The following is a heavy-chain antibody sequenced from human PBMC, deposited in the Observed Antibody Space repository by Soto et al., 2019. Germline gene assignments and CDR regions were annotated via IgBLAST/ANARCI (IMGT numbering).Heavy chain of an antibody. D-gene: IGHD1-1*01. V-gene: IGHV1-46*01. CDR2: INPSGGST. CDR1: GYSFTTYY. Sequence: ASVKVSCKASGYSFTTYYMHWVRQAPGQGLEWMGMINPSGGSTSYAQKFQGRVTMTRDTSTSTVYMELSSLRSEDTAVYYCARNDKSGLDYWGQGTLVTVSS. CDR3: ARNDKSGLDY. J-gene: IGHJ4*02.